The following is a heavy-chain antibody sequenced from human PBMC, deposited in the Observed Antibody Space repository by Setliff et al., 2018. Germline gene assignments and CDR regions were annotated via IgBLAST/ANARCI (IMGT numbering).Heavy chain of an antibody. J-gene: IGHJ4*02. CDR2: ISAYNGYI. CDR1: GYAFGSSG. Sequence: ASVKVSCKASGYAFGSSGISWVRRAPGQGLEWMGWISAYNGYIVYAQKFQGRVIMTRNTSISTAYLELNTLRSDDTAVYYCARERYFDYWGQGTLVTVSS. V-gene: IGHV1-18*01. CDR3: ARERYFDY.